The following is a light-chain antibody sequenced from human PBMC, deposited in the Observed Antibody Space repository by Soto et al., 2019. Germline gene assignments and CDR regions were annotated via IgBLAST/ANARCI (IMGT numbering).Light chain of an antibody. V-gene: IGLV1-40*01. CDR3: QSYDSRVSGSV. J-gene: IGLJ2*01. Sequence: QAVVTQPPSVSGAPGQRVTLSCTGSGSNIGAGYDVHWYQQLPGTAPKLIIDTYINRPSGVPGRFSASNSGASASLAITGLQAEDEADYYCQSYDSRVSGSVFGGGTKLTVL. CDR2: TYI. CDR1: GSNIGAGYD.